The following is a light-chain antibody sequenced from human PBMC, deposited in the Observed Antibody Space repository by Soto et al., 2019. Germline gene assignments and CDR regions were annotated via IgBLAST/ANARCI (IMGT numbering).Light chain of an antibody. CDR2: FGS. V-gene: IGKV2-28*01. J-gene: IGKJ1*01. CDR3: YQYQQSPPT. Sequence: DIVMTPSPLSLPVTPGEPASISCSSSQSLLQSNGYNYLDWFLQKPGQSPQLLIYFGSDRAYGVPDRFMWIGSGTDCTLKIRRVEAEDVEVYYCYQYQQSPPTFGRGTKLEF. CDR1: QSLLQSNGYNY.